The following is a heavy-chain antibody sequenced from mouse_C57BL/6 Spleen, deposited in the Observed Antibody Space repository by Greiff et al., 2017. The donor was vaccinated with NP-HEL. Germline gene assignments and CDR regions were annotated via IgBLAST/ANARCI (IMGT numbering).Heavy chain of an antibody. CDR3: ARVDYYGRDYAMDY. V-gene: IGHV3-6*01. Sequence: EVKLMESGPGLVKPSQSLSLTCSVTGYSITSGYYWNWIRQFPGNKLEWMGYISYDGSNNYNPSLKNRISITRDTSKNQFFLKLNSVTTEDTATYYCARVDYYGRDYAMDYWGQGTSVTVSS. D-gene: IGHD1-1*01. CDR1: GYSITSGYY. J-gene: IGHJ4*01. CDR2: ISYDGSN.